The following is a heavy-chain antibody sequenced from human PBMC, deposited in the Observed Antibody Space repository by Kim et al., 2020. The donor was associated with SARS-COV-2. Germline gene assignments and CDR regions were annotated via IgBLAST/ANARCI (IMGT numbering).Heavy chain of an antibody. J-gene: IGHJ4*02. CDR1: GFTFSSYG. Sequence: GGSLRLSCAASGFTFSSYGMHWVRQAPGKGLEWVAGIWYDGSNKYYADSVKGRFTISRDNSKNTLYLQMNSLRAEDTAVYYCARDLGFSSDGSGYWGQGTLVTVSS. CDR3: ARDLGFSSDGSGY. D-gene: IGHD6-19*01. CDR2: IWYDGSNK. V-gene: IGHV3-33*01.